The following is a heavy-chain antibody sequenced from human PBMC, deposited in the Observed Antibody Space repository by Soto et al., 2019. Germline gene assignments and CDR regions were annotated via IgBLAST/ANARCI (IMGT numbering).Heavy chain of an antibody. J-gene: IGHJ6*03. CDR3: ARGPKDIVYYYSYMDV. CDR1: GFTFSSYG. Sequence: GGSLRLSCAASGFTFSSYGMHWVRQAPGKGLEWVTVIWYDGSNKYYADSVKGRFTISRDNSKNTLYLQMNSLRAEDTAVYYCARGPKDIVYYYSYMDVWGKGTTVTVS. CDR2: IWYDGSNK. D-gene: IGHD2-15*01. V-gene: IGHV3-33*01.